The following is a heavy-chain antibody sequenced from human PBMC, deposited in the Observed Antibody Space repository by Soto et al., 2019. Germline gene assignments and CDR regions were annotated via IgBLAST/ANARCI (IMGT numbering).Heavy chain of an antibody. CDR1: GFTFSSYW. Sequence: GGSLRLSCAASGFTFSSYWMSWVRQAPGKGLEWVANIKQDGSEKYYVDSVKGRFTISRDNAKNSLYLQMNSLRAEDTAVYYCARRLYYDFWSGYRPADDAFDIWGQGTMVTVSS. CDR2: IKQDGSEK. J-gene: IGHJ3*02. CDR3: ARRLYYDFWSGYRPADDAFDI. D-gene: IGHD3-3*01. V-gene: IGHV3-7*01.